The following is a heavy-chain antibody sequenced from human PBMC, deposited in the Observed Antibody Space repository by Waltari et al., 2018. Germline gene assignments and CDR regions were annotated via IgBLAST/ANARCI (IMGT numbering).Heavy chain of an antibody. CDR2: ISKSGEMT. CDR1: GFSDYT. Sequence: EVQLVESGGGLVQPGGSLRLSCSGFGFSDYTMAWVRQAPGKGLEWVSGISKSGEMTSYADSVKGRFTISRDTSKNTLFLQMNGLRAEDTAIYYCASAPRPMVSAPFDYWGQGVLVTVSS. J-gene: IGHJ4*02. CDR3: ASAPRPMVSAPFDY. V-gene: IGHV3-23*04. D-gene: IGHD2-15*01.